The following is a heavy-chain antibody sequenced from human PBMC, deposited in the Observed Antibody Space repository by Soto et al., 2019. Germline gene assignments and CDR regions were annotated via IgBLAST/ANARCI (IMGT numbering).Heavy chain of an antibody. Sequence: GGSLRLSCAASGFTFSSYGMHWVRQAPGKGLEWVAVIWYDGSNKYYADSVKGRFTISRDNSKNTLYLQMNSLRAEDTAVYYCARDEAVAESWGRWDIWGQGTMVTVSS. CDR2: IWYDGSNK. CDR1: GFTFSSYG. V-gene: IGHV3-33*01. D-gene: IGHD6-19*01. CDR3: ARDEAVAESWGRWDI. J-gene: IGHJ3*02.